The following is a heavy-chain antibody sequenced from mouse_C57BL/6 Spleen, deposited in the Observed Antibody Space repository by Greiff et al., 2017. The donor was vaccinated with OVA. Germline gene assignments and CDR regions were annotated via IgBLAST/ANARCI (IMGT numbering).Heavy chain of an antibody. V-gene: IGHV1-22*01. J-gene: IGHJ4*01. D-gene: IGHD3-2*02. Sequence: VQLKESGPELVKPGASVKMSCKASGYTFTDYNMHWVKQSHGKSLEWIGYINPNNGGTSYNQKFKGKATLTVNKSSSTAYMELRSLTSEDSAVYYCARTGTAQATAMDYWGQGTSVTVSS. CDR3: ARTGTAQATAMDY. CDR2: INPNNGGT. CDR1: GYTFTDYN.